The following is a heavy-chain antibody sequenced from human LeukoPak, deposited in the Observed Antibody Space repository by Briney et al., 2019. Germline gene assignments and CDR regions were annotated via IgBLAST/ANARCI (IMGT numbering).Heavy chain of an antibody. Sequence: GGSLRLSCAASAFTFSSSGMHWVRQAPGKGLEWVAFISYDGSNRYYADSVKGRFTISRDNSKNTVYLQMNSLRAEDTAVYYCAKETRGSYSDYWGQGTLVTVPS. J-gene: IGHJ4*02. V-gene: IGHV3-30*02. D-gene: IGHD5-12*01. CDR1: AFTFSSSG. CDR3: AKETRGSYSDY. CDR2: ISYDGSNR.